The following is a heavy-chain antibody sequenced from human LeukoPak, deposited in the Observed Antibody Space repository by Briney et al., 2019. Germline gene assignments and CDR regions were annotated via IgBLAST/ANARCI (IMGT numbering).Heavy chain of an antibody. Sequence: PGGSLRLFCAASGFTFSSYSMNWVRQAPGKGLEWVSSISSSSSYIYYADSVKGRFTISRDNAKNSLYLQMNSLRAEDTAVYYCARATYDFGSGYRWFDPWGQGTLVTVSS. CDR1: GFTFSSYS. V-gene: IGHV3-21*01. CDR2: ISSSSSYI. CDR3: ARATYDFGSGYRWFDP. D-gene: IGHD3-3*01. J-gene: IGHJ5*02.